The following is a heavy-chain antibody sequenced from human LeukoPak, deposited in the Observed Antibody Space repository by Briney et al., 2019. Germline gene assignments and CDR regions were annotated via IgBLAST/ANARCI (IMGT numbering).Heavy chain of an antibody. CDR3: ARGYPWGYYFDY. J-gene: IGHJ4*02. V-gene: IGHV4-61*01. CDR1: GGSVSSDRYY. Sequence: SETLSLTCTVSGGSVSSDRYYWSWVRQPPGKGLEWIGYIYYSGSTNYNPSLKSRVTISVDTSKNQFSLKLSSVTAADAAVYYCARGYPWGYYFDYWGQGTLVTVSS. CDR2: IYYSGST. D-gene: IGHD3-16*01.